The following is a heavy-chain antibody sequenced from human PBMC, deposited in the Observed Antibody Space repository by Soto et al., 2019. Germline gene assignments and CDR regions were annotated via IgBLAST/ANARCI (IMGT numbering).Heavy chain of an antibody. CDR2: INHSGST. CDR3: ARGWEVTCAFDI. CDR1: GGSFSGYY. J-gene: IGHJ3*02. Sequence: QVQLQQWGAGLLKPSETLSLTCAVYGGSFSGYYWSWIRQPPGKGLEWIGEINHSGSTNYNPSLKSRVTISVDTSKNQFSLKLSSVTAADTAVYYCARGWEVTCAFDIWGQGTMVTVSS. D-gene: IGHD1-26*01. V-gene: IGHV4-34*01.